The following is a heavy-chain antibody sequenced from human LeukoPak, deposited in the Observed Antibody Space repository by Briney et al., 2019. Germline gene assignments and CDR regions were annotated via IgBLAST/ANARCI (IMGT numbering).Heavy chain of an antibody. V-gene: IGHV4-39*01. Sequence: PSETLSLTCTVSGGSIGSSSYYWGWIRQPPGKGLAWIGSIYYSGSTYYNPSLKSRVTISVDMSKNQFSLKLSSVTAADTAVYYCASLRERSYYARGFDYWGQGTLVTVSS. CDR3: ASLRERSYYARGFDY. J-gene: IGHJ4*02. CDR2: IYYSGST. CDR1: GGSIGSSSYY. D-gene: IGHD1-26*01.